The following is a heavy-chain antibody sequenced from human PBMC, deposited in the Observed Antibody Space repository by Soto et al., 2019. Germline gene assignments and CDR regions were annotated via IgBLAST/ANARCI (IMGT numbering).Heavy chain of an antibody. J-gene: IGHJ4*02. Sequence: APVKVSCKASGYTFTRYAMHRVRQAPGQRLEWMGWINAGNGNTKYSQKFQGRVTITRDTSASTAYMELSSLRSEDTAVYYCGRDVGSLDYWGQGTLVTVSS. CDR2: INAGNGNT. CDR3: GRDVGSLDY. V-gene: IGHV1-3*01. D-gene: IGHD3-16*01. CDR1: GYTFTRYA.